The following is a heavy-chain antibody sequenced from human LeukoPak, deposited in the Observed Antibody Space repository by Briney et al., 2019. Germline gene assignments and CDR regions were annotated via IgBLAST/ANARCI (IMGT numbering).Heavy chain of an antibody. J-gene: IGHJ5*02. V-gene: IGHV1-2*02. CDR3: ARVRGGDSSGYYSA. D-gene: IGHD3-22*01. Sequence: ASVKVSCKASGYTFTGYYMHWVRQAPGQGLEWMGWINPNSGGINYAQKFQGRVTMTRDTSISTAYMELSRLRSDDTAVYYCARVRGGDSSGYYSAWGQGTLVTVSS. CDR2: INPNSGGI. CDR1: GYTFTGYY.